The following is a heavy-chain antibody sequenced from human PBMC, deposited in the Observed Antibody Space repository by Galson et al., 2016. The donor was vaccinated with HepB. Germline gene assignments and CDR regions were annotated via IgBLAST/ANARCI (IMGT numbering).Heavy chain of an antibody. J-gene: IGHJ4*02. D-gene: IGHD3-10*01. Sequence: SLRLSCAASGFTFSSYAMGWVRQAPGKGLEWVSAISDSGGSTYYADSVKGRFTISRDNSRSTLYLQMNSLRAEDTAVYSCAKSIVRGVTDSFWGQGTLVTVSS. CDR2: ISDSGGST. V-gene: IGHV3-23*01. CDR3: AKSIVRGVTDSF. CDR1: GFTFSSYA.